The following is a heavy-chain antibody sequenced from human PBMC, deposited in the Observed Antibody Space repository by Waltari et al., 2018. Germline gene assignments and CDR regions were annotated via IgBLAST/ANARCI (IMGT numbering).Heavy chain of an antibody. J-gene: IGHJ2*01. Sequence: QVQLQESGPGLVKPSETLSLTCAVSGYSISSGYYWGWIRQPPGKGLEWIASIYHSGTTYYTPSLKSRVTISVDTSKNQFSLKLSSVTAADTAVYYCASHAGRGSYGWGYFDLWGRGTLVTVSS. D-gene: IGHD1-26*01. CDR1: GYSISSGYY. V-gene: IGHV4-38-2*01. CDR2: IYHSGTT. CDR3: ASHAGRGSYGWGYFDL.